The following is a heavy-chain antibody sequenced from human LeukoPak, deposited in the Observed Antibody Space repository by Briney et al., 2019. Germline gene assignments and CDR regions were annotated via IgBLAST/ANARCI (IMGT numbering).Heavy chain of an antibody. V-gene: IGHV4-30-4*08. CDR1: GGSISSGDYY. CDR3: ARELVSRYSSSWYVSYYYYMDV. CDR2: IYYSGST. Sequence: SQTLSLTCTVSGGSISSGDYYWSWIRQPPGKGLEWIGYIYYSGSTYYNPSLKSRVTISVDTSKDQFPLKLSSVTAADTAVYYCARELVSRYSSSWYVSYYYYMDVWGKGTTVTVSS. D-gene: IGHD6-13*01. J-gene: IGHJ6*03.